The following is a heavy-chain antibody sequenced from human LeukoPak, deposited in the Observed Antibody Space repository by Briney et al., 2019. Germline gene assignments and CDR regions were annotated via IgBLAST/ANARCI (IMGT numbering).Heavy chain of an antibody. CDR2: INHSGST. V-gene: IGHV4-34*01. Sequence: TSETLSLTCAVYGGSFSGYYWSWVRQPPGKGVEWVGEINHSGSTNYNTSLKRRVNISVDTSKNQFSLKLSSVTAADTAVYYCARGLSTTTVVPAAPRPNGMDVWGKGTTVTVSS. J-gene: IGHJ6*04. CDR3: ARGLSTTTVVPAAPRPNGMDV. CDR1: GGSFSGYY. D-gene: IGHD2-2*01.